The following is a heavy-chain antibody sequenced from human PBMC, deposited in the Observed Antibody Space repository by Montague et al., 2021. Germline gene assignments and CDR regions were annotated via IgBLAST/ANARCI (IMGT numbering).Heavy chain of an antibody. D-gene: IGHD3-10*01. Sequence: SLSLSLSASGFTFSTYAMHWVRQAPGKGLEWVAVIWYDGSNKYYADSVKGRFTISRDNSKNTLYLQMNSLRAEDTAMYYCARGLAGCFGIDEIDYWGQGTLVTVSS. CDR1: GFTFSTYA. CDR3: ARGLAGCFGIDEIDY. CDR2: IWYDGSNK. V-gene: IGHV3-33*01. J-gene: IGHJ4*02.